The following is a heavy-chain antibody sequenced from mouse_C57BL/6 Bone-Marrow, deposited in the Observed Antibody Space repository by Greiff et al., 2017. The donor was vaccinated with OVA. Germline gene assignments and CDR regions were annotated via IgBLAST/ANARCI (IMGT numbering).Heavy chain of an antibody. CDR1: GFTFSDYY. CDR3: ARDLGGTGAMDY. D-gene: IGHD3-3*01. V-gene: IGHV5-16*01. J-gene: IGHJ4*01. Sequence: EVKLVESEGGLVQPGSSMKLSCTASGFTFSDYYMAWVRQVPEKGLEWVANINYDGSSTYYLDSLKSRFIISRDNAKNILYLQMSSLKSEDTATYYCARDLGGTGAMDYWGQETSV. CDR2: INYDGSST.